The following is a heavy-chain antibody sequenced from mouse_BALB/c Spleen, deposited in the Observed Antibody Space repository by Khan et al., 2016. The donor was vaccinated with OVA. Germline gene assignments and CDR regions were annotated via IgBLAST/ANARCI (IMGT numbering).Heavy chain of an antibody. V-gene: IGHV3-2*02. CDR2: IKYSGST. CDR3: ARSGTISTVVATDFDS. D-gene: IGHD1-1*01. Sequence: EVQLQESGPGLVKPSQSLSPTCTVTGYSNTSDYAWNWIRQFPGNKLEWMGYIKYSGSTSYNPSLKSRISITRNTSQNQFFLQLSSETTEDTATYYGARSGTISTVVATDFDSWGQGTTLTVSS. CDR1: GYSNTSDYA. J-gene: IGHJ2*01.